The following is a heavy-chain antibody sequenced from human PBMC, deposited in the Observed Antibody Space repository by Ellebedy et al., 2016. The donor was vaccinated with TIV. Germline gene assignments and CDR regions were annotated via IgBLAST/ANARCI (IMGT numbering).Heavy chain of an antibody. CDR3: ARAFQYSSGWAFDY. CDR1: GGSISNSGYY. J-gene: IGHJ4*02. V-gene: IGHV4-39*07. Sequence: MPGGSLRLSCTVSGGSISNSGYYWGWIRQPPGKGLEWIGSMYYNGNTYYNPSLKSRVTISVDTPKKQFSLKLSSVTAADTAVYYCARAFQYSSGWAFDYWGQGTLVTVSS. D-gene: IGHD6-19*01. CDR2: MYYNGNT.